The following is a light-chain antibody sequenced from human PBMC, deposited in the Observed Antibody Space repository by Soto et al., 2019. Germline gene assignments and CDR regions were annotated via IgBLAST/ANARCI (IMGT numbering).Light chain of an antibody. V-gene: IGKV3-15*01. CDR3: QQYFNWPPYT. CDR2: GAS. J-gene: IGKJ2*01. Sequence: EIVLTQSPATLSVSPGDRATLSCRASESVSSNVAWYQQKPGQTPRLLSYGASTRATGVPPRFSGSRSGTEFTLTISSLQSEDSAVYYCQQYFNWPPYTFGQGTKVDIK. CDR1: ESVSSN.